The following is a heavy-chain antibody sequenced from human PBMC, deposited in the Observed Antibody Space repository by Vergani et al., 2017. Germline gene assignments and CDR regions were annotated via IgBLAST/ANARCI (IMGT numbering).Heavy chain of an antibody. CDR1: GGSISSGDYS. J-gene: IGHJ6*03. V-gene: IGHV4-30-4*08. Sequence: QVQLHESGPGLVKPSQTLSLTCTVSGGSISSGDYSWSWIRQPPGKGLEWIGYIYYSGRTYYNPSLKSRVTISVDTARNQFSLKLRSVTAADTAVYYCARQKDCYRDCWVKGTTVTVS. CDR3: ARQKDCYRDC. CDR2: IYYSGRT.